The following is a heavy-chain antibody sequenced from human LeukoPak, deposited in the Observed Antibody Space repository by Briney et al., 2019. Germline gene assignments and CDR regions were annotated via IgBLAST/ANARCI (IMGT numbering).Heavy chain of an antibody. CDR2: IYYSGST. D-gene: IGHD2-2*02. CDR1: GGSFSSYY. V-gene: IGHV4-59*01. CDR3: ARDLRCSTTSCYTSWFDP. J-gene: IGHJ5*02. Sequence: NPSETLSLTCTVSGGSFSSYYWSWIRQPPGKGLEWIGYIYYSGSTNYNPSLKSRVTISVDTSKNQFSLRLSSVTAADTAVYYCARDLRCSTTSCYTSWFDPWGQGTLVTVSS.